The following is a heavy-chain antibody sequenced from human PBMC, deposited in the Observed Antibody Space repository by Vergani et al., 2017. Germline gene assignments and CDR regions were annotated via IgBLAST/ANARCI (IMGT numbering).Heavy chain of an antibody. CDR1: GFPSSSYG. J-gene: IGHJ5*02. CDR2: ISYDGSNK. Sequence: QVQLVESGGGVVQPGGSLDLPGAASGFPSSSYGIHGVRQAQARGREWGAVISYDGSNKYYADSVKGRFTISRDNSKNTLYLQMNSLRAEDTAVYYCARDPYCSSTSCHEGWFDPWGQGTLVTVSS. V-gene: IGHV3-30*03. CDR3: ARDPYCSSTSCHEGWFDP. D-gene: IGHD2-2*01.